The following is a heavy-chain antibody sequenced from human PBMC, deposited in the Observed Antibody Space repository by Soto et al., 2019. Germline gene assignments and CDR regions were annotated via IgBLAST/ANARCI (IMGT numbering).Heavy chain of an antibody. CDR3: ARVPRANAAAGDDAFDI. CDR1: GYTFTSYY. V-gene: IGHV1-46*03. CDR2: SNPSGGST. D-gene: IGHD6-13*01. J-gene: IGHJ3*02. Sequence: GASVKVSCKAPGYTFTSYYMHWVRQAPGQGLEWMGISNPSGGSTSYAQKFQGRVTMTRDTSTSTVYMELSSLRSEDTAVYYCARVPRANAAAGDDAFDIWGQGTLVTVSS.